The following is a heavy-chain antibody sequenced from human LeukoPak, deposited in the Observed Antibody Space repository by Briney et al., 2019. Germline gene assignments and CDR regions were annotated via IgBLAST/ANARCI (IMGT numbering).Heavy chain of an antibody. D-gene: IGHD3-3*01. CDR1: GYTFTNYG. J-gene: IGHJ5*02. Sequence: ASVKVSCKTSGYTFTNYGITWVRQAPGQGLEWMGWISAYNGNTNYAQKLQGRVTMTTDTSTSTAYMDLRSLRSDDTAVYYCARVDAREPMTIFVPTRGNWFDPWGQGTLVTVSS. CDR2: ISAYNGNT. V-gene: IGHV1-18*01. CDR3: ARVDAREPMTIFVPTRGNWFDP.